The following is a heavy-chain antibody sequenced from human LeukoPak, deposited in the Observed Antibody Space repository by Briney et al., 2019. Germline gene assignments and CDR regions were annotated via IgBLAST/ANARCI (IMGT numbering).Heavy chain of an antibody. CDR2: ISSSSSFI. D-gene: IGHD5-24*01. Sequence: PWGSLRLSCAASGFTFSSYSMNWVRQAPGKGLEWVSSISSSSSFIYYADSVKGRFTISRDNSENTLYLHMNSLRAGDTAVYFCAKDDAWLQFNDWGQGTLVTVSS. J-gene: IGHJ4*02. V-gene: IGHV3-21*04. CDR1: GFTFSSYS. CDR3: AKDDAWLQFND.